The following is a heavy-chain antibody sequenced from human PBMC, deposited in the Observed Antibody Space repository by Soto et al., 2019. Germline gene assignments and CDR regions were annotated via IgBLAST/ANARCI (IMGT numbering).Heavy chain of an antibody. CDR2: INAGNGNT. CDR3: ARVIAGWYYFDY. CDR1: GYTFTSYA. V-gene: IGHV1-3*01. Sequence: QVQLVQSGAEVKKPGASVKVSCKASGYTFTSYAMHWVRQAPGQRLEWMGWINAGNGNTKYSQKFQGRVTITRDTSASTAYTELSSLRSEDTAVYYCARVIAGWYYFDYWGQGALVTVSS. D-gene: IGHD6-19*01. J-gene: IGHJ4*02.